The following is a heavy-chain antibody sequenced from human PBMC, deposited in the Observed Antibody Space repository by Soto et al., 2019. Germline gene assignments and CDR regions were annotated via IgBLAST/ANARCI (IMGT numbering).Heavy chain of an antibody. D-gene: IGHD5-12*01. Sequence: SVKVSCKASGGTFSSYAISWVRQAPGQGLEWMGGIIPIFGTANYAQKFQGRVTITADESTSTAYMELSSLRSEDTAVYYCARDSKDGYNLFDYWGQGTLVTGSS. CDR1: GGTFSSYA. CDR2: IIPIFGTA. V-gene: IGHV1-69*13. CDR3: ARDSKDGYNLFDY. J-gene: IGHJ4*02.